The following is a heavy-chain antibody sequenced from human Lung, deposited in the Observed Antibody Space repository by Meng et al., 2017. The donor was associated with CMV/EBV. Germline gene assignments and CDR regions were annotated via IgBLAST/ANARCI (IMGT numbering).Heavy chain of an antibody. Sequence: SCAASGFTFSSYSMNWVRQAPGKGLEWVSSISSSSSYIYYADSVKGRFTISRDNAKNSLYLQMNSLRAEDTAVYYCARDDYGSGSYYNGAWLDPXGQAXLVTVSS. V-gene: IGHV3-21*01. CDR1: GFTFSSYS. J-gene: IGHJ5*02. CDR2: ISSSSSYI. D-gene: IGHD3-10*01. CDR3: ARDDYGSGSYYNGAWLDP.